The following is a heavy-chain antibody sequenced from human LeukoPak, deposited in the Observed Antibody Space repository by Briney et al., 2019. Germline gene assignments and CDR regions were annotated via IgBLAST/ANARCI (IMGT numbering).Heavy chain of an antibody. CDR2: ISYDGSNK. Sequence: PGGSLRLSCAASGFTFRSYAMHWVRQAPGKGLEWVAVISYDGSNKYYADSVKGRFTISRDNSKNTLYLQMNSLRAEDTAVYYCARDENWYFDYWGQGTLVTVSS. CDR3: ARDENWYFDY. D-gene: IGHD1-1*01. V-gene: IGHV3-30*04. J-gene: IGHJ4*02. CDR1: GFTFRSYA.